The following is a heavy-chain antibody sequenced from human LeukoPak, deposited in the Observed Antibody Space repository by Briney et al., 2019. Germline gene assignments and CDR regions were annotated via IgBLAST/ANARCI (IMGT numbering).Heavy chain of an antibody. CDR2: INAGNGNT. Sequence: ASVKVSCKASGYTFTSYAMHWVRQAPGQRLEWMGWINAGNGNTKYSQKFQGRVTITRDTSASTAYMELSSLRSEDTAVYYCARGLVVVSYNWFDPWGQGILVTVSS. V-gene: IGHV1-3*01. CDR1: GYTFTSYA. D-gene: IGHD2-21*01. J-gene: IGHJ5*02. CDR3: ARGLVVVSYNWFDP.